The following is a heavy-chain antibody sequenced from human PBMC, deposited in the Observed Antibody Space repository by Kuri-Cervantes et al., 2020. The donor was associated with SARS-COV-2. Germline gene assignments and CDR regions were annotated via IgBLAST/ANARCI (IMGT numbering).Heavy chain of an antibody. D-gene: IGHD6-13*01. Sequence: SLRLSCTVSGGSISSGGYYWSWIRQPPGKGLEWLGYIYHSGSTYYNPSLKSRVTISVDRSKNQFSLKLSSVTAADTAVYYCATCIAAAGSYYFDYWGQGTLVTVSS. CDR1: GGSISSGGYY. CDR2: IYHSGST. J-gene: IGHJ4*02. CDR3: ATCIAAAGSYYFDY. V-gene: IGHV4-30-2*01.